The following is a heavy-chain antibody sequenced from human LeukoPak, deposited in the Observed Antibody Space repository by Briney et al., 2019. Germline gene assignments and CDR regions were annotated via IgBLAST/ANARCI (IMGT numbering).Heavy chain of an antibody. CDR2: ISSSSRYM. Sequence: PGGSLRLSCAASGFTFSSYSMNWVRLAPGKGLEWVSSISSSSRYMYYADSVKGRFTISRDNAKNSLYLQMNSLRAEDTAVYYCARTTTPHYYGSGSYALGYWGQGTLVTVPS. CDR3: ARTTTPHYYGSGSYALGY. V-gene: IGHV3-21*01. D-gene: IGHD3-10*01. CDR1: GFTFSSYS. J-gene: IGHJ4*02.